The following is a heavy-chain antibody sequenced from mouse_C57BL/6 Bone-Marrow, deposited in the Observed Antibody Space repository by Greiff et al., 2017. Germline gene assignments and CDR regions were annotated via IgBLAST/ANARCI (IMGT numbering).Heavy chain of an antibody. J-gene: IGHJ3*01. CDR2: IYPGGGYT. V-gene: IGHV1-63*01. CDR3: ARSAYYSSWFAY. D-gene: IGHD2-12*01. CDR1: GYTFTNYW. Sequence: QVQLQQSGAELVRPGTSVKMSCKASGYTFTNYWIGWAKQRPGHGLEWIGDIYPGGGYTNYNEKFKGKATLTADKSSSTAYMQFSSLTSEDSSIYYCARSAYYSSWFAYWGQGTLVTVSA.